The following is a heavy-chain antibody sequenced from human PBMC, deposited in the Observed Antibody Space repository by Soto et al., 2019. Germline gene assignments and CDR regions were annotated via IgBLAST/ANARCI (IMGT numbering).Heavy chain of an antibody. CDR1: GFTFSPYW. J-gene: IGHJ4*02. Sequence: PGGSLRLSCPFSGFTFSPYWMHWARQVPGKGLTWVSRISDDGSTATYADSCKGRFVISRDNAKNSLYLEMNTLRADDSGLYYCARGPRVSSTGTGAHWGRGTLVTVSS. V-gene: IGHV3-74*01. D-gene: IGHD1-1*01. CDR3: ARGPRVSSTGTGAH. CDR2: ISDDGSTA.